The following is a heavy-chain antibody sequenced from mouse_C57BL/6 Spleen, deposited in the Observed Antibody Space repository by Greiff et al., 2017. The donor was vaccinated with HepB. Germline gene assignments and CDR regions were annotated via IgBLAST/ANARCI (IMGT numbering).Heavy chain of an antibody. CDR3: ARTSPLLRYYFDY. J-gene: IGHJ2*01. CDR1: GFSLTSYA. D-gene: IGHD1-1*01. Sequence: VAPSQSLSITCTVSGFSLTSYAISWVRQPPGKGLEWLGVIWTGGGTNYNSALKSRLSISKDNSKSQVFLKMNSLQTDDTARYYCARTSPLLRYYFDYWGQGTTLTVSS. V-gene: IGHV2-9-1*01. CDR2: IWTGGGT.